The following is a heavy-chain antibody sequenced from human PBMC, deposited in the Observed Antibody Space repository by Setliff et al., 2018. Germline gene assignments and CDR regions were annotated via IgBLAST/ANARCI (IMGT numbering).Heavy chain of an antibody. Sequence: SVKVSCKASGYIFTDYYIHWVRQVPGRGPEWMGSINPKSGVTRYVQKFEGRVTITRDTSISTAYMELSSLRSDDTAVYYCARAGQPLRFLEWLSTLEYYYYMDVWGKGTTVTVSS. D-gene: IGHD3-3*01. V-gene: IGHV1-2*02. CDR3: ARAGQPLRFLEWLSTLEYYYYMDV. J-gene: IGHJ6*03. CDR1: GYIFTDYY. CDR2: INPKSGVT.